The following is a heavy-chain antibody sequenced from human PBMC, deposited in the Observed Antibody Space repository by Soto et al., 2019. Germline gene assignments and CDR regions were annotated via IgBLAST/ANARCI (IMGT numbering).Heavy chain of an antibody. CDR1: GGTFSSYA. CDR2: IIPIFGTA. CDR3: GREGDSSFGGYYYY. V-gene: IGHV1-69*01. J-gene: IGHJ4*02. Sequence: QVQLVQSGAEVKKPGSSVKVSCKASGGTFSSYAISWVRQAPGQGLEWMGGIIPIFGTANYAQKFQGRVTITADQYASTAYLELSSLGSEDTAVYYCGREGDSSFGGYYYYWGQGALVSVS. D-gene: IGHD2-15*01.